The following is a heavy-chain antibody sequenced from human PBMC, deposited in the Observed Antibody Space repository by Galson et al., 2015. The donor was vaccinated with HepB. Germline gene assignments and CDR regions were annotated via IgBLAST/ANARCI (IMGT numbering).Heavy chain of an antibody. CDR3: ARAAYYYDSSGPPSAFDI. CDR1: GFTFSSYS. Sequence: SLRLSCAASGFTFSSYSMNWVRQAPGKGLEWVSSISSSSSYIYYADSVKGRFTISRDNAKNSLYLQMNSLRAEDTAVYYCARAAYYYDSSGPPSAFDIWGQGTMVTVSS. D-gene: IGHD3-22*01. V-gene: IGHV3-21*01. CDR2: ISSSSSYI. J-gene: IGHJ3*02.